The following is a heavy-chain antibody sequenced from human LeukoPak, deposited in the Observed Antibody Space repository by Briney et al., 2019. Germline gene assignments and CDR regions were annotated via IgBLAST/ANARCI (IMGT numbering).Heavy chain of an antibody. CDR2: INHNAYT. CDR1: GVSFSGYY. CDR3: ARGRDDYTDYNWFEP. Sequence: PSETLSLTCAVSGVSFSGYYWSWIRQSPEKGLEWVGEINHNAYTNYNPSLKSRVTISLATSTTQFSLKPLSATAADTAVYYCARGRDDYTDYNWFEPWGQGTLVTVSS. J-gene: IGHJ5*02. D-gene: IGHD4-11*01. V-gene: IGHV4-34*01.